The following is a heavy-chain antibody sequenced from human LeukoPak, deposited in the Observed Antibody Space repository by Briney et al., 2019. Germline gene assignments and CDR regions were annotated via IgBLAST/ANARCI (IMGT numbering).Heavy chain of an antibody. D-gene: IGHD3-22*01. CDR3: ARDEAGSGYIDY. Sequence: PSETLSLTCTVAGGSISSYYWSWIRQPAGKGLEWIGRVYISGTTNYNPSLKSRITMSLDASKNQLSLKLSSVTAADTAVCYCARDEAGSGYIDYWGQGTLVTISS. J-gene: IGHJ4*02. CDR2: VYISGTT. V-gene: IGHV4-4*07. CDR1: GGSISSYY.